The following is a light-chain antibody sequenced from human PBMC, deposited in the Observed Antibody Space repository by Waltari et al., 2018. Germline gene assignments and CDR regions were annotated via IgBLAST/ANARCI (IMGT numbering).Light chain of an antibody. J-gene: IGLJ3*02. CDR3: QVWDDTTNSGV. Sequence: YVLTQPPSVSVAPGTTATLTCGGENIESKSVNWYQQKPGQAPVLVLFYDTDRPSGIPDRFSGSNSGNTATLTISWVEAGDEADYHCQVWDDTTNSGVFGGGTRLTVL. V-gene: IGLV3-21*04. CDR2: YDT. CDR1: NIESKS.